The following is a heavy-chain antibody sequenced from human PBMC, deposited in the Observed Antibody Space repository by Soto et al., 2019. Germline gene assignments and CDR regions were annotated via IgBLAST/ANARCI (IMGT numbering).Heavy chain of an antibody. CDR2: IRTYSGNT. CDR1: GYTFTSYD. J-gene: IGHJ5*02. D-gene: IGHD2-2*01. V-gene: IGHV1-18*01. Sequence: QVQLVQSGAEVKKPGASVKVSCKTSGYTFTSYDITWLRQAPGQGLEWMGRIRTYSGNTNYAQKFQGRVTMTTDTSASTVYMELRSLGSDETAVYYCARVACSTNSCYWFDPWGQGTLVTVSS. CDR3: ARVACSTNSCYWFDP.